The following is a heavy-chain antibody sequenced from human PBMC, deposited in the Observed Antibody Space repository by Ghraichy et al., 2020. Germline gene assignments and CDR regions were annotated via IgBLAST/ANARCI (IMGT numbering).Heavy chain of an antibody. V-gene: IGHV4-59*01. CDR2: IYYSGST. CDR3: ASGISARIFES. CDR1: GGSISSYY. D-gene: IGHD6-6*01. Sequence: SETPSLTCTVSGGSISSYYWSWIRQPPGKGLEWLGYIYYSGSTNYNPSLKSRVTISVDTSKNQFSLKLSSVTDADTAVYYCASGISARIFESWGQGTLVTVSS. J-gene: IGHJ4*02.